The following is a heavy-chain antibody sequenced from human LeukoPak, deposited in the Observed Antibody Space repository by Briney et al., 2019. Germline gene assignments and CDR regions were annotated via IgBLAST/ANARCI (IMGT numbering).Heavy chain of an antibody. CDR2: ISWNSGSI. Sequence: GRSLRLSCAASGFTFDDYAMHWVRQAPGKGLKWVSGISWNSGSIGYADSVKGRFTISRDNAKNSLYLQMNSLRAEDTALYYCAKIAAAGNDYYYGMDVWGQGTTVTVSS. D-gene: IGHD6-13*01. V-gene: IGHV3-9*01. J-gene: IGHJ6*02. CDR3: AKIAAAGNDYYYGMDV. CDR1: GFTFDDYA.